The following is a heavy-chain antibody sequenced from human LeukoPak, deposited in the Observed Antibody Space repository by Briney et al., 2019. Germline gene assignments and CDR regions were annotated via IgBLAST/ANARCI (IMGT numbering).Heavy chain of an antibody. CDR1: GFTLSSYG. Sequence: GGSLRLSCAASGFTLSSYGMHWVRQAPGRGLEWVAVISYDGSIKQYSDSVKGRFTISRDNSKNTLYLQMNSLRAEDTAVYYCAKENGDSGSQYQAHFDYWGQGTLVTVSS. J-gene: IGHJ4*02. V-gene: IGHV3-30*18. CDR3: AKENGDSGSQYQAHFDY. D-gene: IGHD3-10*01. CDR2: ISYDGSIK.